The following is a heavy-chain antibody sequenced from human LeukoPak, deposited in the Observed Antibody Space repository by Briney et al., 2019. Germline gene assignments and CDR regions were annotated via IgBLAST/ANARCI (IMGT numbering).Heavy chain of an antibody. J-gene: IGHJ4*02. Sequence: GGSLRLSCAASGFTFSSYAMSWVRQAPGKGLEWVSAISGSGGSTYYADSVKGRFTISRDNSKNTLYLQMNSLRAEDTAVYYCAKDPSSRGAALQYYFDYWGQGTLVTVSS. CDR2: ISGSGGST. V-gene: IGHV3-23*01. CDR1: GFTFSSYA. CDR3: AKDPSSRGAALQYYFDY. D-gene: IGHD6-6*01.